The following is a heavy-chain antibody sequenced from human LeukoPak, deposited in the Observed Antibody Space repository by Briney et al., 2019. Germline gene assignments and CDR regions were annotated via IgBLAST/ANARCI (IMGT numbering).Heavy chain of an antibody. D-gene: IGHD5-24*01. CDR3: AKAPGMGKIPDY. J-gene: IGHJ4*02. CDR2: IRYDGSNK. Sequence: PGGSLRLSCAASGFTFSSYGMHWVRQAPGKGLEWVAFIRYDGSNKYYADSVKGRFTISRDNSKNTLFVQMNSLRPEDTAVYYCAKAPGMGKIPDYWGQGTLVTVSS. CDR1: GFTFSSYG. V-gene: IGHV3-30*02.